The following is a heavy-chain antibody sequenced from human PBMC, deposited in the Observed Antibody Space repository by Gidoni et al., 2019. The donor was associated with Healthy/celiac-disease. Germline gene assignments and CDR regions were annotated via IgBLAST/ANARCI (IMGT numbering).Heavy chain of an antibody. CDR1: GFTFSSYS. D-gene: IGHD6-13*01. J-gene: IGHJ4*02. Sequence: EVQLVESGGGLVKPGGYLRLSCAASGFTFSSYSINWVRQAPGKGLEWVLSISSSSSYIYYADSVKGRFTISRDNAKNSLYMQMNSLRAEDTAVYYCARAARYSSSGSDYWGQGTLVTVSS. CDR2: ISSSSSYI. V-gene: IGHV3-21*01. CDR3: ARAARYSSSGSDY.